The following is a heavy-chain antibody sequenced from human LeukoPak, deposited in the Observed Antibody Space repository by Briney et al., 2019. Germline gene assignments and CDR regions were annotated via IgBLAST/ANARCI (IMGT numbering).Heavy chain of an antibody. Sequence: SGGSLRLSCAASGFTFSSYAMSWVRQAPGKGLEWVSAISGSGGSTYYADSVKGRFTISRDNSKNTLYLQMNSLRAEDTAVYYCAEDNVPIGVGATPYDYWGQGTLVTVSS. J-gene: IGHJ4*02. CDR2: ISGSGGST. D-gene: IGHD1-26*01. V-gene: IGHV3-23*01. CDR3: AEDNVPIGVGATPYDY. CDR1: GFTFSSYA.